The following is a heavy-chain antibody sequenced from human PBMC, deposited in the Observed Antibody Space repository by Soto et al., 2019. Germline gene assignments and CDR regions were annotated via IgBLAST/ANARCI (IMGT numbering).Heavy chain of an antibody. V-gene: IGHV4-31*03. Sequence: SETLSLTCTVAGGSISSGGYYWSWIRQRPGKGLEWIGYIYYSGSTYYNPSLKSRVTISVDTSKNQFSLKLSSVTAADTAVYYCARLGTPNNWFDPWGQGTLVTVSS. CDR1: GGSISSGGYY. J-gene: IGHJ5*02. CDR2: IYYSGST. D-gene: IGHD1-1*01. CDR3: ARLGTPNNWFDP.